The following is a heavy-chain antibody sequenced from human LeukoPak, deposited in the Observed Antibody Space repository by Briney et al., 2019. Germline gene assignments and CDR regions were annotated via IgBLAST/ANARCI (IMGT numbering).Heavy chain of an antibody. CDR2: IVLGSGKT. D-gene: IGHD3-9*01. J-gene: IGHJ6*03. CDR3: ARSNYDILTGYRPYYYYYMDV. CDR1: GFTFSTSA. Sequence: ASVKVSCKPSGFTFSTSAMQWVRQARGQRLEWIGWIVLGSGKTNYAQNFQGRVTISRDMSTGTAYMQLSSLTSDDTAVYYCARSNYDILTGYRPYYYYYMDVWGKGTTVTISS. V-gene: IGHV1-58*02.